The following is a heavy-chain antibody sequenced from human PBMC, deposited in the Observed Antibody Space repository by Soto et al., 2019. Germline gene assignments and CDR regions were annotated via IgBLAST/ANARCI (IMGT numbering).Heavy chain of an antibody. CDR1: GGSISSYY. D-gene: IGHD6-13*01. CDR2: IYYSGST. V-gene: IGHV4-59*06. Sequence: SETLSLTCTVSGGSISSYYWSWIRQHPGKGLEWIGYIYYSGSTYYNPSLKSRVTISVDTSKNQFSLKLSSVTAADTAVYYCARDLAAAAKGYYYYGMDVWGQGTTVTVSS. CDR3: ARDLAAAAKGYYYYGMDV. J-gene: IGHJ6*02.